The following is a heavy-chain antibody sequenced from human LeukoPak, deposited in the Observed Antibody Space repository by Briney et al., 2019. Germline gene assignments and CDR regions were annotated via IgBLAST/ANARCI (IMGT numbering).Heavy chain of an antibody. D-gene: IGHD3-22*01. CDR1: GGSFSGYY. CDR2: INHSGST. V-gene: IGHV4-34*01. CDR3: AGLIVGRVLGV. Sequence: SETLSLTCAVYGGSFSGYYWSWIRQPPGKGLEWIGEINHSGSTNYNPSLKSRVTISVDTSKNQFSLKLSSVTAADTAVYYCAGLIVGRVLGVWGQGTPVTVSS. J-gene: IGHJ4*02.